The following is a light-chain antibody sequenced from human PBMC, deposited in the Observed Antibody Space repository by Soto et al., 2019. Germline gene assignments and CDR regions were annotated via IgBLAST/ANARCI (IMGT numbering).Light chain of an antibody. CDR1: SSDVGGYNY. Sequence: QSALTQPASVSGSPGQSITISCTGTSSDVGGYNYVSWYQQHPGKAPKLMIYDVSNRPSGVSNRFSGSKSGNTASLTISGLQAEDVADYYCSSYTSSSTRVFGTGPTLTVL. CDR3: SSYTSSSTRV. J-gene: IGLJ1*01. V-gene: IGLV2-14*01. CDR2: DVS.